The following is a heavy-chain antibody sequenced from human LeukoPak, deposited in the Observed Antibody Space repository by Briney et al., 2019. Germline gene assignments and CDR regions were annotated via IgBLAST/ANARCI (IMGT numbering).Heavy chain of an antibody. D-gene: IGHD3-10*01. V-gene: IGHV1-24*01. CDR2: FDPEDGET. CDR3: ATDLLYYYDSRYTDFDY. J-gene: IGHJ4*02. CDR1: GYTLTELS. Sequence: ASVKVSCKVSGYTLTELSMHWARQAPGKGLEWMGGFDPEDGETIYAQKFQGRVTMTEDTSTDTAYMELSSLRSEDTAVYYCATDLLYYYDSRYTDFDYWGQGTLVTVSS.